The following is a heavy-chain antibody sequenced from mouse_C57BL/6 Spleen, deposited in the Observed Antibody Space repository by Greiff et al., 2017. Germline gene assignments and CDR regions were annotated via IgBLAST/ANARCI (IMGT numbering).Heavy chain of an antibody. CDR2: IHPNSGST. J-gene: IGHJ2*01. CDR3: AREYYSVPYYFDY. CDR1: GYTFTSYW. V-gene: IGHV1-64*01. Sequence: QVQLLQPGAELVKPGASVKLSCKASGYTFTSYWMHWVKQRPGQGLEWIGMIHPNSGSTNYNEKFKSQVTLPVDKYYSTVYMQFSRLTSDNSAVYRCAREYYSVPYYFDYWGQGTTLTVSS. D-gene: IGHD1-1*01.